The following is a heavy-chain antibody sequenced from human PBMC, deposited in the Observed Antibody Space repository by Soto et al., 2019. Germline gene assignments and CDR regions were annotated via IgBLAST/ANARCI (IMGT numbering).Heavy chain of an antibody. D-gene: IGHD3-10*01. CDR3: AKYSSLLWFGESHFDY. V-gene: IGHV3-30*18. CDR1: GFTFSSYG. J-gene: IGHJ4*02. CDR2: ISYDGSNK. Sequence: GGSLRLSCAASGFTFSSYGMHWVRQAPGKGLEWVAVISYDGSNKYYADSVKGRFTISRDNSKNTLYLQMNSLRAEDTAVYYCAKYSSLLWFGESHFDYSGQGTLVTGSS.